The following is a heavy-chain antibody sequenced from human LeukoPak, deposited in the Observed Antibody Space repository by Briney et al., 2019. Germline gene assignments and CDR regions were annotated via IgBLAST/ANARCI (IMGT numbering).Heavy chain of an antibody. V-gene: IGHV1-69*13. CDR1: GCTFSSYA. D-gene: IGHD2-15*01. Sequence: ASVKVTCKASGCTFSSYAISWVRQAPGQGLEWMGGIIPIFGTANYAQKFQGRVTITADESTSTAYMELSSLRSEDTAVYYCARVGRVVGQPVFDYWGERTLVTVSS. CDR2: IIPIFGTA. CDR3: ARVGRVVGQPVFDY. J-gene: IGHJ4*02.